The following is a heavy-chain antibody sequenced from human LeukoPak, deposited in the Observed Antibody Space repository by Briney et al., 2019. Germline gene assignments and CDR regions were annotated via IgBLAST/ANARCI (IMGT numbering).Heavy chain of an antibody. CDR2: ISSSTSTI. V-gene: IGHV3-48*04. Sequence: PGGSLRLSCVASGFTFSSYSLTWVRQAPGKGLEWVSYISSSTSTIYYADSVKGRFTISRDNAKNSLYLQMNSLRAEDTAVYYCASSHRRIAVAGKVYFDYWGQGTLVTVSS. J-gene: IGHJ4*02. D-gene: IGHD6-19*01. CDR1: GFTFSSYS. CDR3: ASSHRRIAVAGKVYFDY.